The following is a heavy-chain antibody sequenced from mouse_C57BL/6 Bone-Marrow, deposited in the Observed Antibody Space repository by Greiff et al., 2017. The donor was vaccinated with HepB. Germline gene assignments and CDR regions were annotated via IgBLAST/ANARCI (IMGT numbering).Heavy chain of an antibody. CDR1: GFTFSDYY. D-gene: IGHD2-4*01. Sequence: EVKLMESGGGLVQPGGSLKLSCAASGFTFSDYYMYWVRQTPEKRLEWVAYISNGGGSTYYPDTVKGRFTISRDKAKNTLYLQMSRLKSEDTAMYYCARRGDYDSAWFAYWGQGTLVTVSA. V-gene: IGHV5-12*01. J-gene: IGHJ3*01. CDR2: ISNGGGST. CDR3: ARRGDYDSAWFAY.